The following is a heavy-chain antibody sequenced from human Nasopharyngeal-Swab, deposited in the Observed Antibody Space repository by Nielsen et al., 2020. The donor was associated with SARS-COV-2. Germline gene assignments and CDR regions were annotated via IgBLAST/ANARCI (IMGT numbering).Heavy chain of an antibody. CDR1: GGSFSGYY. V-gene: IGHV4-34*01. Sequence: SETLSLTCAVHGGSFSGYYWSWIRQPPGKGLEWIGEINHSGSTNYNPSLKSRVTISVDTSKNQFSLKLSSVTAADTAVYYCARGGPRVTAMKYYYYGMDVWGQGTTVTVSS. J-gene: IGHJ6*02. D-gene: IGHD1-14*01. CDR3: ARGGPRVTAMKYYYYGMDV. CDR2: INHSGST.